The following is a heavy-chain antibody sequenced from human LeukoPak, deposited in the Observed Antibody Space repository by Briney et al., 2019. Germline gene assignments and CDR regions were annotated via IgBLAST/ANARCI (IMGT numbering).Heavy chain of an antibody. D-gene: IGHD1-7*01. Sequence: SQTLSLACAISGDSVSSNSAAWNWIRQSPSRGLEWLGRTYYKSKWYNDYAVSVKSRITINPDTSKNQFSLQLNSVTPEDTAMYYCARYNWNYKAFDYWGQGTLVTVSS. CDR2: TYYKSKWYN. V-gene: IGHV6-1*01. CDR1: GDSVSSNSAA. J-gene: IGHJ4*02. CDR3: ARYNWNYKAFDY.